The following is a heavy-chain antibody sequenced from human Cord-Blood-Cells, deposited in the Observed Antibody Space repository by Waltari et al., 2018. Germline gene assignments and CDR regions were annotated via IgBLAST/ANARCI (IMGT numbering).Heavy chain of an antibody. CDR3: ATSLAAAGTVGLFDY. J-gene: IGHJ4*02. D-gene: IGHD6-13*01. V-gene: IGHV1-2*02. CDR1: GYTFTGYY. CDR2: INPNSGGT. Sequence: QVQLVQSGAEVKKPGASVKVSCKASGYTFTGYYIPRVRPPPGQGLEWMGWINPNSGGTNYAQKFQGRVTMTRDTSISTAYMELSRLRSDDTAVYYCATSLAAAGTVGLFDYWGQGTLVTVSS.